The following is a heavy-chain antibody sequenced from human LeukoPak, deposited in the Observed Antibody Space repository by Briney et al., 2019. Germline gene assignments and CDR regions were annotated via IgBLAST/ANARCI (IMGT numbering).Heavy chain of an antibody. V-gene: IGHV3-30-3*01. J-gene: IGHJ4*02. D-gene: IGHD3-9*01. CDR3: ARTLFYYDILTGYSTHFDY. Sequence: PGRSLRLSCAASGFTFSSYAMHWVRQAPGKGLEWVAVISYDGSKKYYADSVKGRFTISRDNSKNTLYLQMNSLRAEDTAVYYCARTLFYYDILTGYSTHFDYWGQGTLVTVSS. CDR1: GFTFSSYA. CDR2: ISYDGSKK.